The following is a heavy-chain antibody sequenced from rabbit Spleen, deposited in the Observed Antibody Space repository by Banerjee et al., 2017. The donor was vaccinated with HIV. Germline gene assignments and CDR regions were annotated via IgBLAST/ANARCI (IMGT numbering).Heavy chain of an antibody. Sequence: QSLEESGGDLVKPGASLPLTCAASGFSFSSSYWICWVRQAPGKGLEWIACIYAGGSGSTYYASWAKGRFTISKTSSTTVTLQMTSLTAADTATYFCARDTSSSFSSYGMDLWGPGTLVTVS. V-gene: IGHV1S40*01. D-gene: IGHD1-1*01. J-gene: IGHJ6*01. CDR1: GFSFSSSYW. CDR3: ARDTSSSFSSYGMDL. CDR2: IYAGGSGST.